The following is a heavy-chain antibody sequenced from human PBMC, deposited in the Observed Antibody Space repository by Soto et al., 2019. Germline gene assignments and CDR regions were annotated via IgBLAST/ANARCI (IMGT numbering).Heavy chain of an antibody. D-gene: IGHD6-19*01. J-gene: IGHJ4*02. CDR2: IYYSGST. V-gene: IGHV4-59*01. CDR1: GGSISSYY. CDR3: ARVAYSSGWYPDY. Sequence: PSETLSLTCTVSGGSISSYYWSWIRQPPGKGLEWIGYIYYSGSTNYNPSLKSRVTISVDTSKNQFSLKLSSVTAADTAVYYCARVAYSSGWYPDYWGQGTLVTVSS.